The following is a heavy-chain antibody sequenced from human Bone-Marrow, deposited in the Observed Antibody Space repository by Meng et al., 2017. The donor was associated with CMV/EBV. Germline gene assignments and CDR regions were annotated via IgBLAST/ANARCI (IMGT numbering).Heavy chain of an antibody. V-gene: IGHV1-69*05. Sequence: SVKVSCKASGGTFSNSGISWVRQAPGQGLEWMGGIIPAFGTADYAKKFQGRVTITTDESTSTAYMELSSLKSEDTAVYYCASPQWHLPMGLDYWGQGTLVTASS. J-gene: IGHJ4*02. D-gene: IGHD6-19*01. CDR2: IIPAFGTA. CDR3: ASPQWHLPMGLDY. CDR1: GGTFSNSG.